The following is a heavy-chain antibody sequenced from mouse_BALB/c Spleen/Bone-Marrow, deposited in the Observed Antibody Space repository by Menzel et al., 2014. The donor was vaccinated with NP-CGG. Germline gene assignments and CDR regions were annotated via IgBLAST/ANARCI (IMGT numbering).Heavy chain of an antibody. D-gene: IGHD2-1*01. CDR2: IRNRANGYTT. J-gene: IGHJ4*01. V-gene: IGHV7-3*02. CDR1: GFTSIDYY. CDR3: ARETRYAYGNSAMDY. Sequence: EVKLVESGGGLVQPGGSLRLSCEASGFTSIDYYMTWVRQPPGKALEWLGFIRNRANGYTTEYSASVKGRFTISRDISQSIFYLQMNTLRAEDSATYYCARETRYAYGNSAMDYWGQGTSVTVSS.